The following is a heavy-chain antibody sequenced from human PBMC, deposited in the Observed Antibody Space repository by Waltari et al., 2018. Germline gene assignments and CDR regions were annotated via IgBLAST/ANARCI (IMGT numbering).Heavy chain of an antibody. CDR2: IKGDGGST. Sequence: EVQLVESGGGLVQPGGSLRLSCAASGFTFSSYWMHWVRQAPGKGLVWVSRIKGDGGSTSNPDSVEGRFTITRDNANNTLYLQMNSLRAEDTAVYYCTRTRYCSTTNCQVDWFDPWGQGTLVTVS. CDR3: TRTRYCSTTNCQVDWFDP. V-gene: IGHV3-74*01. CDR1: GFTFSSYW. D-gene: IGHD2-2*01. J-gene: IGHJ5*02.